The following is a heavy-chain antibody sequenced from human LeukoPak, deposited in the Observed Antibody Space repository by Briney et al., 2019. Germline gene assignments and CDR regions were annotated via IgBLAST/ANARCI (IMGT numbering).Heavy chain of an antibody. J-gene: IGHJ2*01. CDR2: IKQDGSEK. CDR1: GFTFSSYW. Sequence: GGSLRLSCAASGFTFSSYWMTWVRQASGKGLEWVANIKQDGSEKYYVDSVKGRFNISRDNAKNCLYLEMISLRAEDTAVYYCARGGGNLDLYFDLWGRGTLVTVSS. V-gene: IGHV3-7*05. CDR3: ARGGGNLDLYFDL. D-gene: IGHD4-23*01.